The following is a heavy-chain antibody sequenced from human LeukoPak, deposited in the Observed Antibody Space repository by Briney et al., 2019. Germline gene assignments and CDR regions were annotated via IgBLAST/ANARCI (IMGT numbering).Heavy chain of an antibody. CDR2: INWNGGST. Sequence: GGSLRLSCAASGFKFDNYGMSWVRHAPGKGLEWVSGINWNGGSTDYADSVKGRFTISRDNAKNSLYLQMISLRAEDTALYYCARGAAGTTFDYWGHGNLFPVSS. CDR1: GFKFDNYG. D-gene: IGHD6-13*01. V-gene: IGHV3-20*04. CDR3: ARGAAGTTFDY. J-gene: IGHJ4*01.